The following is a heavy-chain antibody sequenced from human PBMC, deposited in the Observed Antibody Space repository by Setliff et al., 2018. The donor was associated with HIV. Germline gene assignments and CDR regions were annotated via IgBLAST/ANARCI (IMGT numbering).Heavy chain of an antibody. J-gene: IGHJ4*02. D-gene: IGHD3-3*01. V-gene: IGHV1-69*13. CDR2: IIPIFGTA. Sequence: SVKVSCKASGGTFSSYAISWVRQAPGQGLEWMGGIIPIFGTANYAQKFQGRVTITADESASTAYMELSSLRSEDTAVYYCAREIRNYDFWSGYWEDHYFDSWGQGTLVTVSS. CDR1: GGTFSSYA. CDR3: AREIRNYDFWSGYWEDHYFDS.